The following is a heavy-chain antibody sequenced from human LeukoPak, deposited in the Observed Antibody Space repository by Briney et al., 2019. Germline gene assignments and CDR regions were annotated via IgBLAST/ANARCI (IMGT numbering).Heavy chain of an antibody. CDR2: IYTSENT. J-gene: IGHJ4*02. Sequence: SETLSLTCTVSGDSISSNYWSWLRQSAGKGLEWIGRIYTSENTIYNPSLKSRVTMSVDTSKNQFSLKVNSVTAADTAVYYCARVTRPGNGILDYWGQRALVTVSS. D-gene: IGHD6-6*01. CDR3: ARVTRPGNGILDY. CDR1: GDSISSNY. V-gene: IGHV4-4*07.